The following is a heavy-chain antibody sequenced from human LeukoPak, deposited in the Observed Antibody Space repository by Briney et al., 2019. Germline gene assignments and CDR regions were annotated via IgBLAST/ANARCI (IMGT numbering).Heavy chain of an antibody. J-gene: IGHJ4*02. D-gene: IGHD4-17*01. CDR2: IYHSGST. CDR1: GFTFSSYW. Sequence: GSLRLSCAASGFTFSSYWMSWVRQPPGKGLEWIGEIYHSGSTNYNPSLKSRVTISVDKSKNQFSLKLSSVTAADTAVYYCARLGRYGDYYFDYWGQGTLVTVSS. CDR3: ARLGRYGDYYFDY. V-gene: IGHV4-4*02.